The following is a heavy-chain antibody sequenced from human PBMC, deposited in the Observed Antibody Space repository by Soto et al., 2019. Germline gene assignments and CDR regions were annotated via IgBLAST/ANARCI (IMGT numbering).Heavy chain of an antibody. CDR1: GGSISSGGYS. D-gene: IGHD6-13*01. CDR3: ASSHAGAHITAAVH. J-gene: IGHJ4*02. CDR2: IYHSGST. Sequence: QLQLQESGSGLVKPSQTLSLTCAVSGGSISSGGYSWSWIRQPPGKGLEWIGYIYHSGSTYYNPSLQSRVPLTVDRSKNPFSLKLSSVTAADTAVYYCASSHAGAHITAAVHWGQGTLVTVSS. V-gene: IGHV4-30-2*01.